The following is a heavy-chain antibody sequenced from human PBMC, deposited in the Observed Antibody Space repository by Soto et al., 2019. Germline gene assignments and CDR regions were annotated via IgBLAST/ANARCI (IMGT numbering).Heavy chain of an antibody. CDR2: IYYSGST. CDR1: GGSISSGDYY. D-gene: IGHD2-2*01. J-gene: IGHJ5*02. CDR3: ARAIVVLPAAIGNWFDP. Sequence: PSETLSLTCTVSGGSISSGDYYWSWIRQPPGKGLEWIGYIYYSGSTYYNPSLKSRVTISVDTSKNQFSLKLSSVTAADTAVYYCARAIVVLPAAIGNWFDPWGQGTLVTVSS. V-gene: IGHV4-30-4*01.